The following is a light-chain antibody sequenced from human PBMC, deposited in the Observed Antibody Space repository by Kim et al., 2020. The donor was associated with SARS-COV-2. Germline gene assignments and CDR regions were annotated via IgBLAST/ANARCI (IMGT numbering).Light chain of an antibody. CDR3: CLYVGSPV. CDR1: SSDVGSYNL. Sequence: QSALTQPASVSGSPGQSITISCTGTSSDVGSYNLVSWYQQHPGKAPKLMLYEVTNRPSGVSNRFSGFKSDNTASLTISGHQAEDEADYYCCLYVGSPVFGTATKVTVL. J-gene: IGLJ1*01. V-gene: IGLV2-23*02. CDR2: EVT.